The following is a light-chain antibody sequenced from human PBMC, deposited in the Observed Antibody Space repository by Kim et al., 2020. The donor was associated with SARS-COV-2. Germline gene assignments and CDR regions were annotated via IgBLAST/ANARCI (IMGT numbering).Light chain of an antibody. J-gene: IGLJ1*01. V-gene: IGLV1-44*01. CDR1: RSNIGSNT. Sequence: RVTISCSGRRSNIGSNTVNWYQQLPGTAPKLLIHSDYQRPSGVPDRFSGSKSGTSASLGISGLQSEDEADYYCASWDESLSGGVFGTGTKVTVL. CDR3: ASWDESLSGGV. CDR2: SDY.